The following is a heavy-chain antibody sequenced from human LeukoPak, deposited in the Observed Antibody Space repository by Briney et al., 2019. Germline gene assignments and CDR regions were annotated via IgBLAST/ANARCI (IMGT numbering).Heavy chain of an antibody. CDR3: TKVSTTGVGGRGYFDQ. J-gene: IGHJ4*02. CDR2: ISGSGGST. Sequence: GGSLRLSCAASGFTFSSYAMSWVRQAPGKGLEWVSAISGSGGSTYYADSVRGRFTISRDSSKSTLYLQMNSLRAEDTAVYYCTKVSTTGVGGRGYFDQWGQGTQVTVSS. CDR1: GFTFSSYA. V-gene: IGHV3-23*01. D-gene: IGHD1-1*01.